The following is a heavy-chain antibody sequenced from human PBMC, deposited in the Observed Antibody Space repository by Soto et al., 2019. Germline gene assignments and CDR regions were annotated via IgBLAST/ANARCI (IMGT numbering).Heavy chain of an antibody. D-gene: IGHD6-13*01. CDR1: SGSISSGGCY. V-gene: IGHV4-31*03. J-gene: IGHJ5*02. CDR3: ARVGGRQLLGRVDP. Sequence: QVQLQESGPGLVKPSQTLSLTCTVSSGSISSGGCYWSWIRQHPGKGLEWIGYIYHSGTTYYNPSLTSRVTITVDTSKNHFSLKLTSVTAAATAVYYCARVGGRQLLGRVDPWGQGTLVTVSS. CDR2: IYHSGTT.